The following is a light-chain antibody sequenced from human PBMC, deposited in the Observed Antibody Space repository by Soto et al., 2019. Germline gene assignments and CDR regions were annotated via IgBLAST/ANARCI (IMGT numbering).Light chain of an antibody. V-gene: IGKV3-11*01. J-gene: IGKJ2*01. CDR3: LHHGRWPRT. Sequence: EIVLTQTPATLSLSPGERATLSCRASESVNDYLAWYQQNPGQAPRLLIYGASNRATGIPVRFSGSGSGTDFTLTISSLEPEDFAVYYCLHHGRWPRTFGQGTKLEI. CDR1: ESVNDY. CDR2: GAS.